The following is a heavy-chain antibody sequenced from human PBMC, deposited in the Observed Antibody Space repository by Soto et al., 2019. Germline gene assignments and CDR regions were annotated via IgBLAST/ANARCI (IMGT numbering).Heavy chain of an antibody. J-gene: IGHJ5*02. CDR2: IYHSGST. CDR3: ARGYYDILTGYYSGSWGFDP. D-gene: IGHD3-9*01. V-gene: IGHV4-4*02. CDR1: GGSISSSNW. Sequence: PSETLSLTCAVSGGSISSSNWWSWVRQPPGKGLEWIGEIYHSGSTNYNPSLKSRVTISVDKSKNQFSLKLSSVTAADTAVYYCARGYYDILTGYYSGSWGFDPWGQGTLVTVSS.